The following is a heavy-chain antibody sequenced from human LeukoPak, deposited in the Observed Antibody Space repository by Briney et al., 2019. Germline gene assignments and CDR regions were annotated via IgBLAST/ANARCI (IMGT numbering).Heavy chain of an antibody. CDR2: IYYSGST. J-gene: IGHJ4*02. Sequence: SQTLSLTCTVSGGSISSGGYYWSWIRQHPGKGLEWIGYIYYSGSTYYNPSLKSRVTMSVSTSKNQFSLSLSSVTAADTAVYYCARQTRYNYGPAFDFWGQGALVTVSS. V-gene: IGHV4-31*03. CDR3: ARQTRYNYGPAFDF. CDR1: GGSISSGGYY. D-gene: IGHD5-18*01.